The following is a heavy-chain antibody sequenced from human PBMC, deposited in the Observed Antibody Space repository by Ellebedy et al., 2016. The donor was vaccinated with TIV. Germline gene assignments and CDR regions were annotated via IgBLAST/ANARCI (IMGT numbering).Heavy chain of an antibody. CDR1: GFTFRSYA. CDR3: ARENSALDI. V-gene: IGHV3-23*01. J-gene: IGHJ3*02. Sequence: GESLKISXAASGFTFRSYAMSWVRQAPGKGLEWVSSIHGSGGSTYYADSVKGRFTISRDNSKNTLYLQMNSLRAEDTAVYYCARENSALDIWGQGTMVTVSS. D-gene: IGHD2/OR15-2a*01. CDR2: IHGSGGST.